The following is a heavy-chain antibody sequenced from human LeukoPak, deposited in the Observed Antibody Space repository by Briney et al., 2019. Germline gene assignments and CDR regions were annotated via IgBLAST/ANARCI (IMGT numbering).Heavy chain of an antibody. J-gene: IGHJ5*02. CDR3: ARDIWGSST. D-gene: IGHD3-16*01. V-gene: IGHV4-30-2*01. CDR2: IYHSGGT. Sequence: SETLSLTCTVSGGSISSGGYYWSWIRQPPGKGLEWIGCIYHSGGTHYNPSLKSRVTMSVDTSKNQISLNLNSMTAADTALYYCARDIWGSSTWGPGTLVTVSS. CDR1: GGSISSGGYY.